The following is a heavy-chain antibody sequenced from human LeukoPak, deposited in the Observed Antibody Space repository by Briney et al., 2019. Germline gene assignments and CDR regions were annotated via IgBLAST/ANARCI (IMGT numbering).Heavy chain of an antibody. CDR1: GFTFSTYA. CDR2: ISGSGGST. V-gene: IGHV3-23*01. CDR3: AKWSGSYYEIDY. Sequence: GSLRLSCVVSGFTFSTYAMSWVRQAPGKGLEWVSAISGSGGSTYYADSVKGRFTISRDNSQNTLYLQMNSLRAEDTAVYYCAKWSGSYYEIDYWGQGTLVTVSS. J-gene: IGHJ4*02. D-gene: IGHD1-26*01.